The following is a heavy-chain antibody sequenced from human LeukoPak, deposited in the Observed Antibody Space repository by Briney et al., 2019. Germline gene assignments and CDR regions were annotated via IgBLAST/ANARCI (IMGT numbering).Heavy chain of an antibody. CDR2: ISYDGSNK. Sequence: PGGSLRLSCAASGFTFSSYAMSWVRQAPGKGLEWVAVISYDGSNKYYADSVKGRFTISRDNSKNTLYLQMNSLRAEDTAVYYCARDGGFGPWGQGTLVTVSS. CDR1: GFTFSSYA. CDR3: ARDGGFGP. D-gene: IGHD3-16*01. J-gene: IGHJ5*02. V-gene: IGHV3-30*04.